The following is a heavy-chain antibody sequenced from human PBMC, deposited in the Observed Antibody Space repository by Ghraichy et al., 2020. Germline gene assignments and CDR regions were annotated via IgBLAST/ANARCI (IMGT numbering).Heavy chain of an antibody. CDR3: ARDGFTPPPRGDSGWLDV. CDR1: GASIRSYY. V-gene: IGHV4-4*07. J-gene: IGHJ6*02. CDR2: IYTSGNT. Sequence: SQTLSLTCTVSGASIRSYYWSWIRQPAGKGLEWIGRIYTSGNTNYNPSLKSRVTMSVDTSKNQFSLKLSSVTAADTAVYYCARDGFTPPPRGDSGWLDVWGQVPTVTVSS. D-gene: IGHD2-15*01.